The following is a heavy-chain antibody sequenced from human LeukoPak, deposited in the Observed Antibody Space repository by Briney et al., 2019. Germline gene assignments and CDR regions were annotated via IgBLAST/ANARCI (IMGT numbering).Heavy chain of an antibody. CDR3: ARVGVDHSGNIIKYFFDY. Sequence: SETLSLTCAVYGGSFIGYYWSWIRQPPGKGLEWIGNIYYSGSTNYSPSLKSRVIISVDTSKNQFSLKLSPVTAADTAVYYCARVGVDHSGNIIKYFFDYWGQGSLVTVSS. CDR1: GGSFIGYY. CDR2: IYYSGST. V-gene: IGHV4-59*01. D-gene: IGHD4-23*01. J-gene: IGHJ4*02.